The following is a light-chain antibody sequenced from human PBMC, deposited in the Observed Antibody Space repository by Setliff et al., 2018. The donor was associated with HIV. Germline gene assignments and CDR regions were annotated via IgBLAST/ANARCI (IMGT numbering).Light chain of an antibody. J-gene: IGLJ1*01. CDR3: QVWDSSSDHPGV. CDR1: NFGSTS. Sequence: SYELTQPPSVSVAPGKTARITCGGNNFGSTSVHWYQQKPGRAPVLVVHDDSDRPSGIPERFSGSNSGNTATLTISRVEAGDEADYYCQVWDSSSDHPGVFGTGTKVTVL. V-gene: IGLV3-21*03. CDR2: DDS.